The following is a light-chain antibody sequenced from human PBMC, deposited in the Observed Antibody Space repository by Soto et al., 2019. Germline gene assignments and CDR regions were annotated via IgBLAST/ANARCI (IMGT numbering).Light chain of an antibody. CDR1: STDVDTYNY. CDR2: EVS. Sequence: QSALTQPASVSGSPGQSITISCTGTSTDVDTYNYVSWYQQHPGKAPKLMIYEVSDRPSGVSNRFSGSKSGDTASLTISGLQAEDEADYYCSSYTSSTTLFGGGTKVTVL. V-gene: IGLV2-14*01. J-gene: IGLJ2*01. CDR3: SSYTSSTTL.